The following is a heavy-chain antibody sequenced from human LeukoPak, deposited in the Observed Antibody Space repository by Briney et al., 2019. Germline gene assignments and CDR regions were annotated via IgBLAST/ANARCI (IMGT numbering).Heavy chain of an antibody. V-gene: IGHV3-21*01. CDR2: VTSSSTYI. D-gene: IGHD2-2*01. Sequence: PGGSLRLSCAASGFTLSSYTMNWVRQAPGKGLEWVSSVTSSSTYIYYAESVKGRFAISRDNAKNSLYLQMDSLRPEDTAVYYCARDVNVSAAVIPGYFDSWGQGTLVTVSS. CDR1: GFTLSSYT. CDR3: ARDVNVSAAVIPGYFDS. J-gene: IGHJ4*02.